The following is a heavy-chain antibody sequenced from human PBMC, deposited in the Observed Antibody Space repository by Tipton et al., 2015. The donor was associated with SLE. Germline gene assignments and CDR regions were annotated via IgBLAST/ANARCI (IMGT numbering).Heavy chain of an antibody. CDR1: GGSIRDYNYF. V-gene: IGHV4-31*03. CDR3: AREVIDVNDSDGFDL. D-gene: IGHD5/OR15-5a*01. J-gene: IGHJ3*01. Sequence: TLSLTCTVSGGSIRDYNYFWSWVRQHPGKGLEWIGYIRPSGSAHYNPSLQSRVTISVDTSKNEFFLKLSSVTAADTAVYYCAREVIDVNDSDGFDLWGQGTMVTVS. CDR2: IRPSGSA.